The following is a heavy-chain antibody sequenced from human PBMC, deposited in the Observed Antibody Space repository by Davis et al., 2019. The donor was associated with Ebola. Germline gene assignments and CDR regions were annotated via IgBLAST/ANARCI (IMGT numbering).Heavy chain of an antibody. Sequence: GESLKISCAASGFIFSSYVMSWVRQAPGKGLEWVSTLGLGADTYYTDSVKGRFTISRDNSKNTLYLQMSSLRAEDTAVYYCAKPIVGTYFDGFDIWGQGTQVTVSS. CDR3: AKPIVGTYFDGFDI. CDR2: LGLGADT. D-gene: IGHD3-3*01. CDR1: GFIFSSYV. J-gene: IGHJ3*02. V-gene: IGHV3-23*01.